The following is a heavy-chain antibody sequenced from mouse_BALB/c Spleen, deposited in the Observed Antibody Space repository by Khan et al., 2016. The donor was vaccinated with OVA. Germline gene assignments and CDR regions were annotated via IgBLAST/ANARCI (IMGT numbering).Heavy chain of an antibody. V-gene: IGHV5-17*02. CDR1: GFTFSSFG. D-gene: IGHD2-13*01. Sequence: EVQRVESGGGLVQPGGSRKLSCAASGFTFSSFGMHWVRQAPEKGLEWVAYISSGSSTIYYADTVKGRFTISRDNPKKPLFLQMTSLRSEDTAMYYCARGDGAYWGQGTLVTVSA. J-gene: IGHJ3*01. CDR2: ISSGSSTI. CDR3: ARGDGAY.